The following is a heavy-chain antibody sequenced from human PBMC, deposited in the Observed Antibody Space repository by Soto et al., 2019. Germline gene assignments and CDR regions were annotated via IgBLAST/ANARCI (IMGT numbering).Heavy chain of an antibody. D-gene: IGHD3-16*01. CDR1: GFSLDTWGVG. J-gene: IGHJ4*02. CDR3: ARALGSWGSYYFDH. V-gene: IGHV2-5*01. CDR2: IYWYDDK. Sequence: QITLKESGPTLVRPTQTLTLTCTVSGFSLDTWGVGVGWIRQSPGKAPEWLALIYWYDDKRYTPSLRNRLTITKDSSKNQVVLTVTNMDPVDTVTYYCARALGSWGSYYFDHWGQGTLVTVSS.